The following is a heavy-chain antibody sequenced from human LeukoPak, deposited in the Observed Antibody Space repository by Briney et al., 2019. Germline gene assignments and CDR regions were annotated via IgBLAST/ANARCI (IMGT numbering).Heavy chain of an antibody. CDR3: ARLPYCSGGSCRDY. CDR2: IYYSGST. D-gene: IGHD2-15*01. V-gene: IGHV4-59*08. Sequence: SETLSLTCTVSGGSISSYYWSWIRQPPGKGLEWIGYIYYSGSTNYNPSLKSRVTISVDTSKNQFSLKLSSVIAADTAVYYCARLPYCSGGSCRDYWGQGTLVTVSS. J-gene: IGHJ4*02. CDR1: GGSISSYY.